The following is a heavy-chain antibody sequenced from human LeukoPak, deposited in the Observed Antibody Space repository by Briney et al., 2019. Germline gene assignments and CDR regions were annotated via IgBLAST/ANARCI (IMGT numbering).Heavy chain of an antibody. V-gene: IGHV4-4*09. J-gene: IGHJ3*02. CDR3: ARRFNCDSTSCRGSRAFDI. Sequence: PSDTLSLPCTVSGRPIRDYYWSWLRQPPGKGLEFIGYIYTSGSTNYNTSLKSRVAVSVATSKNQFSLKLSSVTAADTAVDYCARRFNCDSTSCRGSRAFDIWGQGTMVTVSS. CDR2: IYTSGST. D-gene: IGHD2-2*01. CDR1: GRPIRDYY.